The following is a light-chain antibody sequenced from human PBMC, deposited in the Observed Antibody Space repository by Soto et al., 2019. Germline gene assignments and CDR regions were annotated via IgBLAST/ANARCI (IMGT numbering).Light chain of an antibody. CDR2: DVS. V-gene: IGLV2-14*03. Sequence: QSALTQPASVSGSPGQSITISCTGTSSDVGAYNFVSWYQQHPGKVPKLMIFDVSSRPSGVSDRFSGSKSGTSASLAISGLQSEDEADYYCAAWDDSLNGVVFGGGTKLTVL. CDR1: SSDVGAYNF. J-gene: IGLJ2*01. CDR3: AAWDDSLNGVV.